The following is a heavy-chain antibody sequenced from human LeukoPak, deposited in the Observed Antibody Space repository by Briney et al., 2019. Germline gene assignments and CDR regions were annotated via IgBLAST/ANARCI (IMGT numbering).Heavy chain of an antibody. Sequence: SETLSLTCTVSGGSISSSSYYWGWIRQPPGKGLEWIGSIYYSGSTYYNPSLKSRVTISVDTSKNQFSLKLSSVTAADTAVYYCARVTDSSGCYDWGQGTLVTVSS. CDR1: GGSISSSSYY. D-gene: IGHD6-19*01. J-gene: IGHJ4*02. CDR3: ARVTDSSGCYD. V-gene: IGHV4-39*07. CDR2: IYYSGST.